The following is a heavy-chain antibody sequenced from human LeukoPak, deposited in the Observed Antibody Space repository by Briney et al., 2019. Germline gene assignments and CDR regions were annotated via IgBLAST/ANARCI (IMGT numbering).Heavy chain of an antibody. V-gene: IGHV3-23*01. CDR3: ARDLTMIPMDV. J-gene: IGHJ6*03. CDR2: ISGSGVST. CDR1: GFTFGSYA. Sequence: GGSLRLSCAASGFTFGSYAMSWVRQAPGKGLEWVSGISGSGVSTYYADSVKGRFTISRDNSKNTLYLQMNSLRAEDTAVYYCARDLTMIPMDVWGKGTTVTVSS. D-gene: IGHD3-22*01.